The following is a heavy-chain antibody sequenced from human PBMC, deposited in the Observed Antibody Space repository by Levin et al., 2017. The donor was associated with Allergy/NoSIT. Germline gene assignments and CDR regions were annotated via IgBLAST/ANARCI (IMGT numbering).Heavy chain of an antibody. CDR1: GFTFSNYA. CDR2: ISGSGDGT. V-gene: IGHV3-23*01. Sequence: PGGSLRLSCAASGFTFSNYAMSWVRQAPGKGLDWVSSISGSGDGTYYADSVKGRFTISRDNSKNTLYLQINNLRADDTALYYCAKGSVAGSVEANFFDPWGQGTLVTVSS. J-gene: IGHJ5*02. CDR3: AKGSVAGSVEANFFDP. D-gene: IGHD6-19*01.